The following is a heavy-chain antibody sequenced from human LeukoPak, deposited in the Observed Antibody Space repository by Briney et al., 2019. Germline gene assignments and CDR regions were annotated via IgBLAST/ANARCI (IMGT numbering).Heavy chain of an antibody. V-gene: IGHV4-61*02. D-gene: IGHD6-13*01. J-gene: IGHJ4*02. CDR2: IYPGGST. CDR3: ARDVLAAPGTFDY. Sequence: KPSETLSLTCSVSGDSISSGSFYWSWIRQPAGRGLEWIGRIYPGGSTNYNPSLKSRVTISLDTSKNQFSLKLSSVTAADTAVYYCARDVLAAPGTFDYWGQGALVTVSS. CDR1: GDSISSGSFY.